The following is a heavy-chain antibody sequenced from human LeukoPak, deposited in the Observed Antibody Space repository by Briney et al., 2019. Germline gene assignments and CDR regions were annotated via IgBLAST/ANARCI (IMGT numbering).Heavy chain of an antibody. D-gene: IGHD3-10*01. Sequence: GGSLRLSCAASGFTVSSNYMSWVRQAPGKGLEWVSVIYSGGSTYYADSVKGRFTISRGNSKNTLYLQMNSLRAEDTAVYYCARRWFGEDDAFDIWGQGTMATVSS. CDR2: IYSGGST. CDR1: GFTVSSNY. CDR3: ARRWFGEDDAFDI. V-gene: IGHV3-66*01. J-gene: IGHJ3*02.